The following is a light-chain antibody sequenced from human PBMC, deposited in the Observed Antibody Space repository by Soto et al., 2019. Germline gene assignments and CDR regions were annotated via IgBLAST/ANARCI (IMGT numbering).Light chain of an antibody. CDR2: AAS. CDR3: HQSYSTSLT. J-gene: IGKJ4*01. CDR1: QSISSY. V-gene: IGKV1-39*01. Sequence: DIQMTQSPSSLSASVGDRVTITCRASQSISSYLNWYQQKPGKAPKLLIYAASSLQSGVPPRSSGSGSGTDFTLTISSLQPEDFATYYCHQSYSTSLTXGGGTKV.